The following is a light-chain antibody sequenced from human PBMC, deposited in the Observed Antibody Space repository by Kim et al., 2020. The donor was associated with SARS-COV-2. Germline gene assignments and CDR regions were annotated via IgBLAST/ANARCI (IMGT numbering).Light chain of an antibody. CDR3: AAWDDSLKGSV. V-gene: IGLV1-44*01. CDR2: SND. Sequence: GQRVTISCSGSSSNIGSNVVTWYQQLPGTAPKLLMYSNDYRPSGVPDRFSGSKSGTSASLAISGLQSEDEADYYCAAWDDSLKGSVFGGGTQLTVL. CDR1: SSNIGSNV. J-gene: IGLJ3*02.